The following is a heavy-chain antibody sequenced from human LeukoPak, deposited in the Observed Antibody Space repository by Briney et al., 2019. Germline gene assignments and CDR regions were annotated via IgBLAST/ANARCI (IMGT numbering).Heavy chain of an antibody. CDR1: GGTFSSYA. D-gene: IGHD6-13*01. Sequence: SVKVSCKASGGTFSSYAISWVRQAPGQGLEWMGGIIPIFGTANYAQKFQGRVTITADKSTSTAYMELSSLRSEDTAVYYCARSPLVLFSDAFDIWGQGTMVTVSS. J-gene: IGHJ3*02. CDR3: ARSPLVLFSDAFDI. CDR2: IIPIFGTA. V-gene: IGHV1-69*06.